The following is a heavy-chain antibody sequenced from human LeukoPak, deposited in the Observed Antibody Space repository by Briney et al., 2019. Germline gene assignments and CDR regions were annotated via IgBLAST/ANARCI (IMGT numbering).Heavy chain of an antibody. D-gene: IGHD2-2*01. CDR1: GFTFSDYT. Sequence: GGSLSLSCVASGFTFSDYTMSWVRQAAGKGLEWVSSISARGGNTYYADSVEGRFTISRDNSKNTMYVQMNNLRVEDTAVYFCAKRDCSSTSCLTSPENYWGQGTLVTVSS. V-gene: IGHV3-23*01. CDR2: ISARGGNT. CDR3: AKRDCSSTSCLTSPENY. J-gene: IGHJ4*02.